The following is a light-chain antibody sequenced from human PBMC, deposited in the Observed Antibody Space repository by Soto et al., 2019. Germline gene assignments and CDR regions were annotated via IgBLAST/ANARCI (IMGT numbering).Light chain of an antibody. V-gene: IGKV3-15*01. Sequence: EIVMTQSPATLSVSPGERATLSCRASQSVSRNLAWYQQKPGQAPRLLIYGASTRATGIPARFSGSGSGTEFTLTISSLQSEDVAVYYCQQYNNWPPGTFGQGTKVEIK. CDR2: GAS. J-gene: IGKJ1*01. CDR3: QQYNNWPPGT. CDR1: QSVSRN.